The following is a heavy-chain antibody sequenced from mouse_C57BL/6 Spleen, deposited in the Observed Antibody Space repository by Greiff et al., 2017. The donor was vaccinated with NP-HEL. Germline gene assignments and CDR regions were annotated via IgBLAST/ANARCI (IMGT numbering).Heavy chain of an antibody. Sequence: EVQLQQSGPELVKPGASVKMSCKASGYTFTDYNMHWVKQSHGKSLEWIGYINPNNGGTSYNQKFKGKATLTVNKSSSTAYMELRSLTSEDSAVYYCARDYGSRTWCAYWGQGTLVTVSA. CDR3: ARDYGSRTWCAY. J-gene: IGHJ3*01. CDR1: GYTFTDYN. CDR2: INPNNGGT. V-gene: IGHV1-22*01. D-gene: IGHD1-1*01.